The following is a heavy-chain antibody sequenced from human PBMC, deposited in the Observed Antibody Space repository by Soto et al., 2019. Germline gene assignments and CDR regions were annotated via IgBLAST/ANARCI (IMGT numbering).Heavy chain of an antibody. CDR1: GYTFTSYD. J-gene: IGHJ4*02. D-gene: IGHD3-10*01. CDR3: ARAVHTMIQGVRFRVDQ. V-gene: IGHV1-8*01. Sequence: ASVKVSCKASGYTFTSYDINWVRQATGQGLEWMGWMNPNSGNTGYAQKFQGRVTMTRDTSINTAYMALTRLTSDDTAVYYCARAVHTMIQGVRFRVDQWGQGTLVTVSS. CDR2: MNPNSGNT.